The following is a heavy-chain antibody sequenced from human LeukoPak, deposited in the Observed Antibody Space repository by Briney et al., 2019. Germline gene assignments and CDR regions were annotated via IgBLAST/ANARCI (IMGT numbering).Heavy chain of an antibody. J-gene: IGHJ4*02. V-gene: IGHV6-1*01. Sequence: SQTLSLTCAISGDSVSSNSAGWNWIGQSPSRGLEWLGRTYYRSKWFNDYAGSVKNRITINPDTSRNQFSLQLNSMTPEDTAVYYCARGGGAFDYWGQGTLVTVSS. CDR3: ARGGGAFDY. D-gene: IGHD1-26*01. CDR1: GDSVSSNSAG. CDR2: TYYRSKWFN.